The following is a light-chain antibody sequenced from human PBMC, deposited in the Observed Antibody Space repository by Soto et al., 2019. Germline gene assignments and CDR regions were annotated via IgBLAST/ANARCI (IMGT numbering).Light chain of an antibody. V-gene: IGLV2-11*01. CDR2: DVT. Sequence: QSALTQPRSVSGSPGQSVAISCTGTSSDVGGYNYVSWYRQHPGRAPKLLLYDVTKRPLGVPDRFSGSKSGNTASLTISGLQADDEADYYCCSYAGSYIVVIGGGTQLTVL. CDR1: SSDVGGYNY. J-gene: IGLJ2*01. CDR3: CSYAGSYIVV.